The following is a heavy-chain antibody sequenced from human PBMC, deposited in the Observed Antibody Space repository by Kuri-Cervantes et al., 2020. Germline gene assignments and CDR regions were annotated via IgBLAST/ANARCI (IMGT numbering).Heavy chain of an antibody. D-gene: IGHD1-26*01. Sequence: ASVKVSCRASGYTFTSYGISWVRQPPGQGLEWMGWISAYNGNTNYAQKLQGRVTMTTDTSTSTAYMELRSLRSDDTAAYYWARDSWVTYYYYGMDVWGQGTTVTVSS. CDR1: GYTFTSYG. CDR2: ISAYNGNT. CDR3: ARDSWVTYYYYGMDV. V-gene: IGHV1-18*01. J-gene: IGHJ6*02.